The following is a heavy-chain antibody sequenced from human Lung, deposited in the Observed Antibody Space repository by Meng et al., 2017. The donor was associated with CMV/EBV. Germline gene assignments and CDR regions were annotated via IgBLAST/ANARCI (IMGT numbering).Heavy chain of an antibody. CDR1: GFTFGDYA. CDR2: IRSKAYGGTT. D-gene: IGHD1-26*01. V-gene: IGHV3-49*04. Sequence: SCTASGFTFGDYAMTWVRQAPGKGLEWVGFIRSKAYGGTTEYAAPVKGRFTISRDDSKSIAYLQMNSLKTEDTAVYYCTRNRGSYYFDYWGQGTLVTVSS. CDR3: TRNRGSYYFDY. J-gene: IGHJ4*02.